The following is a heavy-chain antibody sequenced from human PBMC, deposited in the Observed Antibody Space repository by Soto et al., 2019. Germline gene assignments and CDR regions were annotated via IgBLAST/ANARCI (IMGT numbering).Heavy chain of an antibody. D-gene: IGHD4-17*01. CDR1: GYTFTSYD. Sequence: ASVKVSCKASGYTFTSYDINWVRQATGQGLEWMGWMNPNSGNTGYAQKFQGRVTMTTNTSMSTAYMELRSLRSDDTAVYYCARSHDYGDYGLFDPWGQGTLVTVSS. CDR3: ARSHDYGDYGLFDP. J-gene: IGHJ5*02. CDR2: MNPNSGNT. V-gene: IGHV1-8*01.